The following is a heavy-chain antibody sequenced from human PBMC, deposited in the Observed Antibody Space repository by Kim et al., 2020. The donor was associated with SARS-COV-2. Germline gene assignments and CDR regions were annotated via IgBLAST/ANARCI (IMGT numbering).Heavy chain of an antibody. J-gene: IGHJ4*02. CDR2: T. CDR3: ARDRGIAVAGY. V-gene: IGHV1-18*01. Sequence: TNYAQKLQGRVTMTTDTSTSTAYMELRSLRSDDTAVYYCARDRGIAVAGYWGQGTLVTVSS. D-gene: IGHD6-19*01.